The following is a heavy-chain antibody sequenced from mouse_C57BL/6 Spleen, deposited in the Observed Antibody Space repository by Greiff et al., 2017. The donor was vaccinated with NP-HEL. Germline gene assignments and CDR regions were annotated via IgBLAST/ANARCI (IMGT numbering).Heavy chain of an antibody. Sequence: QVQLKESGPELVKPGASVKISCKASGYAFSSSWMNWVKQRPGKGLEWIGRIYPGDGDTNYNGKFKGKATLTADKSSSTAYMQLSSLTSEDSAVYFCAREDPGIGYWGQGTTLTVSS. D-gene: IGHD4-1*01. CDR2: IYPGDGDT. CDR3: AREDPGIGY. J-gene: IGHJ2*01. CDR1: GYAFSSSW. V-gene: IGHV1-82*01.